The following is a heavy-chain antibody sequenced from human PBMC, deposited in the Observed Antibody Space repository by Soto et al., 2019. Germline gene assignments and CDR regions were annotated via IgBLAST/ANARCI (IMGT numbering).Heavy chain of an antibody. Sequence: QPGGSLRLSCAASGFTFSSYAMSWVRQAPGKGLEWVSAISGSGGSTYYADSVKGRFTISRDNSKNTLYLQMNSLRAEDTAVYYCAKVQSASITMVRGPTYYYYGMDVWGQGTTVTVSS. J-gene: IGHJ6*02. D-gene: IGHD3-10*01. CDR3: AKVQSASITMVRGPTYYYYGMDV. V-gene: IGHV3-23*01. CDR1: GFTFSSYA. CDR2: ISGSGGST.